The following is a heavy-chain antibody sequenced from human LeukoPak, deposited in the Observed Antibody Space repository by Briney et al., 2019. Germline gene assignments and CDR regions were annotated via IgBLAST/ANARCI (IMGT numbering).Heavy chain of an antibody. CDR2: ISSSSSYI. V-gene: IGHV3-21*01. CDR1: GSTFSSYS. J-gene: IGHJ4*02. Sequence: GGTLRLSCAASGSTFSSYSMNWVRQAPGKGLEWVSSISSSSSYIYYADSVKGRFTISRDNAKNSLYLQMNSLRAEDTAVYYCARGGGWSRQRGFDYWGQGTLVTVSS. CDR3: ARGGGWSRQRGFDY. D-gene: IGHD2-15*01.